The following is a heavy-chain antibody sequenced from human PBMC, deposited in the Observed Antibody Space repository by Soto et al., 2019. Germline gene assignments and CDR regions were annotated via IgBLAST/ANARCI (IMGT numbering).Heavy chain of an antibody. CDR3: ARLSAVLRYFDWLPLSYYGMDV. D-gene: IGHD3-9*01. J-gene: IGHJ6*02. CDR2: IYYSGST. V-gene: IGHV4-39*01. Sequence: PSETLSLTCTVSGGSISSSSYYWGWIRQPPGKGLEWIGSIYYSGSTYYNPSLKSRVAISVDTSKNQFSLKLSSVTAADTAVYYCARLSAVLRYFDWLPLSYYGMDVWGQGTTVTVSS. CDR1: GGSISSSSYY.